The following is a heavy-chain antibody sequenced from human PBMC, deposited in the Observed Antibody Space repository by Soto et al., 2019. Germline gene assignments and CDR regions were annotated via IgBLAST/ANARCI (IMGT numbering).Heavy chain of an antibody. CDR2: ISNNGDTA. V-gene: IGHV3-23*01. D-gene: IGHD3-16*02. Sequence: EVQLLESGGGLVQPGGSLTLSCATSGFTFSSYAMVWVRQAAEKGLEWVASISNNGDTAYYADSVNGRLTISRGNSENTLYLQMNGLRADDTALYFCAKSRVFIGAIVTLLDSWGQGTQVTVSS. CDR1: GFTFSSYA. J-gene: IGHJ4*02. CDR3: AKSRVFIGAIVTLLDS.